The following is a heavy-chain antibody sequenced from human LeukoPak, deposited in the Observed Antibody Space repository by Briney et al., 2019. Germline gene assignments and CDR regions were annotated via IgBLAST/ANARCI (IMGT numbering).Heavy chain of an antibody. CDR1: GFTFSSYV. Sequence: SGGSLRLSCEASGFTFSSYVMIWVRRAPGRGLQWVSVISENGRTYYADSVKGRFTISRDNSKNTLYLQMNSLRAEDAAVYYCARVGAIIPWGQGTLVTVSS. J-gene: IGHJ5*02. V-gene: IGHV3-23*01. CDR3: ARVGAIIP. D-gene: IGHD3-10*01. CDR2: ISENGRT.